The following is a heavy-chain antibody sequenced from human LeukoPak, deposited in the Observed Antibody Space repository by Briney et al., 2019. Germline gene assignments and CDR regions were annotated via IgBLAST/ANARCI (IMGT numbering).Heavy chain of an antibody. V-gene: IGHV4-30-2*06. CDR3: ARSRQAPGFFNS. Sequence: NPSQTLSLTCTVSGYAITSGGFSWNWIRQSPGKGLEWIGCNRGPAYYNPSLKSRFTISVDRPKNQFFLNVTSLTAADTAVCYCARSRQAPGFFNSGGQGTLVVVSS. D-gene: IGHD3-10*01. CDR2: NRGPA. J-gene: IGHJ5*01. CDR1: GYAITSGGFS.